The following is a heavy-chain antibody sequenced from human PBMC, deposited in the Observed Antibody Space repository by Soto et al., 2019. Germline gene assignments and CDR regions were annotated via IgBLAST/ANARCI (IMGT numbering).Heavy chain of an antibody. CDR2: IYYSGST. V-gene: IGHV4-59*01. CDR1: GGSISSYY. Sequence: QVQLQESGPGLVKPSETLSLTCTVSGGSISSYYWSWIRQPPGKGLEWIGYIYYSGSTNYNPSLKSRVTISVDTSKNQFSLKLSSVTAADTAVYYCARVELGEGVWYMDVWGKGTTVTVSS. J-gene: IGHJ6*03. D-gene: IGHD3-16*01. CDR3: ARVELGEGVWYMDV.